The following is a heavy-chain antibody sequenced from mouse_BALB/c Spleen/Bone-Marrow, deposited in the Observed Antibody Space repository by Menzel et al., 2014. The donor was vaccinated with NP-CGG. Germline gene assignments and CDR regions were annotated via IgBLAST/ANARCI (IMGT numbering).Heavy chain of an antibody. D-gene: IGHD2-1*01. V-gene: IGHV3-8*02. CDR1: GDSITSGF. CDR2: ISYSGTT. J-gene: IGHJ4*01. Sequence: VQLQQSGPGFVKPSQTLSLTCSVTGDSITSGFWNWIRKFPGNKLEYMGYISYSGTTYYNPSLKSRISFTRDTSKNQYYLQLISVTTEDTATYFCARWDFGNHYAMDYWGQGTSVTVSS. CDR3: ARWDFGNHYAMDY.